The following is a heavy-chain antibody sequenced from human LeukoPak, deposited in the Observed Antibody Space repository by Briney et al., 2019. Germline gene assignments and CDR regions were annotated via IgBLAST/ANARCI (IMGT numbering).Heavy chain of an antibody. D-gene: IGHD3-3*01. J-gene: IGHJ6*02. CDR3: AKEVVGDRTYYDFWSGTPEAGGMDV. CDR1: GFAFSSYA. V-gene: IGHV3-23*01. CDR2: ISGSGGST. Sequence: PGGSLRLSCAASGFAFSSYAMSWVRQAPGKGLEWVSAISGSGGSTYYADSVKGRFTISRDNSKNTLYLQMNSLRAEDTAVYYCAKEVVGDRTYYDFWSGTPEAGGMDVWGQGTTVTVSS.